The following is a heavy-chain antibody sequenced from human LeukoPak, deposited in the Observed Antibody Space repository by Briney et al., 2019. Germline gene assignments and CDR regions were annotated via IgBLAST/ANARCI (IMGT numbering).Heavy chain of an antibody. CDR1: GGTFSSYA. CDR2: ISAYNGNT. J-gene: IGHJ4*02. CDR3: ARDGRLWSGSMSSF. D-gene: IGHD3-3*01. V-gene: IGHV1-18*01. Sequence: ASVKVSCKASGGTFSSYAISWVRQAPGQGLEWMGWISAYNGNTNYAQKLQGRVTMTTDTSTSTAYMELRSLRSDDTAVYYCARDGRLWSGSMSSFWGQGTLVTVSS.